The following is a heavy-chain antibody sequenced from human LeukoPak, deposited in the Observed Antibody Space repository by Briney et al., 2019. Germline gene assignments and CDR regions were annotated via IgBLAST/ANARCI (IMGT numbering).Heavy chain of an antibody. J-gene: IGHJ5*02. V-gene: IGHV3-23*01. Sequence: GGSLRLSCAASGFTFSSYAMSWVRQAPGKGLEWVSAIRGSGGSTYYADSVKGRFTISRDNSKNTLYLQMNSLRAEDTAVYYCAKDRVKTYYYDSSGSNWFDPWGQGTLVTVSS. CDR2: IRGSGGST. CDR1: GFTFSSYA. D-gene: IGHD3-22*01. CDR3: AKDRVKTYYYDSSGSNWFDP.